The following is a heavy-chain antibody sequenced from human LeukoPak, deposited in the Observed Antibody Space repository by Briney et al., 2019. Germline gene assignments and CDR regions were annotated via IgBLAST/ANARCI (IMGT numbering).Heavy chain of an antibody. CDR1: GYTFTSYG. Sequence: ASVMVSCKASGYTFTSYGIAWVRQAPGQGLEWMGGIIPIFGTANYAQKFQGRVTITADKSTSTAYMELSSLRSEDTAVYYCARGQYYYDSSGYYYGAFDIWGQGTMVTVSS. D-gene: IGHD3-22*01. J-gene: IGHJ3*02. V-gene: IGHV1-69*06. CDR3: ARGQYYYDSSGYYYGAFDI. CDR2: IIPIFGTA.